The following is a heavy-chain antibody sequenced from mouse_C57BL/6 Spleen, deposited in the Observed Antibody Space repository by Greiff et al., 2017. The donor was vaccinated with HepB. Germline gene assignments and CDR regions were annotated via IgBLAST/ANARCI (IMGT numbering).Heavy chain of an antibody. CDR3: ARESSYKNYFDD. J-gene: IGHJ2*01. Sequence: QVQLKQPGAELVRPGTSVKLSCKASGYTFTSYWMHWVKQRPGQGLEWIGVIDPSDSYTNYNQKFKGKATLTVDTSSSTAYMQLSSLTSEDSAVYYCARESSYKNYFDDWGQGTTLTVSS. CDR1: GYTFTSYW. D-gene: IGHD1-1*01. CDR2: IDPSDSYT. V-gene: IGHV1-59*01.